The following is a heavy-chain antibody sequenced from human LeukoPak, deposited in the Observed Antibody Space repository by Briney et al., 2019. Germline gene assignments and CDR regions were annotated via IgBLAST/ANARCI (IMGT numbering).Heavy chain of an antibody. Sequence: GGSLRLSCAASGFTFSSYWMSWVRQAPGKGLEWVANIKQDGSEKYYVDSVKGRFTISRDNAKNSLYLQMNSLRVEDTALYYCARESLVDYNFYYMDVWGKGTTVTVSS. J-gene: IGHJ6*03. CDR1: GFTFSSYW. CDR2: IKQDGSEK. V-gene: IGHV3-7*03. D-gene: IGHD1-26*01. CDR3: ARESLVDYNFYYMDV.